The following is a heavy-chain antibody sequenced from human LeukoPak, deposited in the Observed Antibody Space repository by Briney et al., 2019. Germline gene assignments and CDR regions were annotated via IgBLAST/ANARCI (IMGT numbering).Heavy chain of an antibody. V-gene: IGHV4-38-2*02. CDR3: ARLAVAGNSVDY. D-gene: IGHD6-19*01. J-gene: IGHJ4*02. CDR2: IYHSGST. Sequence: SETLSLTCTVSGYSISSGYYWGWIRQPPGKGLEWIGSIYHSGSTYYNPSLKSRVTISVDTSKNQFSLKLSSVTAADTAVYYCARLAVAGNSVDYWGQGTLVTVSS. CDR1: GYSISSGYY.